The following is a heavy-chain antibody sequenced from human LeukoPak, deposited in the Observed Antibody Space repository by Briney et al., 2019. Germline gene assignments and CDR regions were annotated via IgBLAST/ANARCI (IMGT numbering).Heavy chain of an antibody. V-gene: IGHV4-61*08. J-gene: IGHJ4*02. Sequence: PSETLSLTCTVSGGSISSGDYYWSWIRQPPGKGLEWIGYIYYSGSTNYNPSLKSRVTISVDTSKNQFSLKLSSVTAADTAVYYCAREPRGGGDNYHFDYWGQGTLVTVSS. D-gene: IGHD2-21*02. CDR2: IYYSGST. CDR3: AREPRGGGDNYHFDY. CDR1: GGSISSGDYY.